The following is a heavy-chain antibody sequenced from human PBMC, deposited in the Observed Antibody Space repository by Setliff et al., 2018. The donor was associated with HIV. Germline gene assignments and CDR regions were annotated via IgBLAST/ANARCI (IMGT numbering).Heavy chain of an antibody. CDR3: ARDVGLSGCDCWPYFYFDL. D-gene: IGHD2-21*02. CDR2: THYSGSS. V-gene: IGHV4-59*11. Sequence: SGTLSLTCTISGGVSSTHYWNWIRQPPGKGXEWIGSTHYSGSSYYSHSLKSRVTISLDTSKNQFSLKLSSMTAADTAVSYCARDVGLSGCDCWPYFYFDLWGRGNLGTVS. J-gene: IGHJ2*01. CDR1: GGVSSTHY.